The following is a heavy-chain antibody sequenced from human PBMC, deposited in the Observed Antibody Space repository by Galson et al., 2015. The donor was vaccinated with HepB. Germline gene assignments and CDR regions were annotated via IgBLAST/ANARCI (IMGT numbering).Heavy chain of an antibody. D-gene: IGHD3-22*01. CDR3: AAHDSSGYYYYYYYMDV. J-gene: IGHJ6*03. CDR2: IKQDGSEK. Sequence: SLRLSCAASGFTFSTYWMSWVRQAPGKGLEWVANIKQDGSEKYYVDSVKGRFTISRDNAKNSLYLQMNSLRAEDTAVYYCAAHDSSGYYYYYYYMDVWGKGTTVTVSS. CDR1: GFTFSTYW. V-gene: IGHV3-7*01.